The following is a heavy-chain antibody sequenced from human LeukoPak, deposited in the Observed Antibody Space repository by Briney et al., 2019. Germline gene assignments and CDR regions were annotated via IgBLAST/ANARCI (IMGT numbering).Heavy chain of an antibody. CDR2: IWYDGSNK. J-gene: IGHJ6*02. V-gene: IGHV3-33*01. CDR3: ARDGYYYDSSGYSHPHYYYYYGMGV. Sequence: PGGSLRLSCAASGFTFSSYGMHWVRQAPGKGLEWVAVIWYDGSNKYYADSVKGRFTISRDNSKNTLYLQMNSLRAEDTAVYYCARDGYYYDSSGYSHPHYYYYYGMGVWGQGTTVTVSS. CDR1: GFTFSSYG. D-gene: IGHD3-22*01.